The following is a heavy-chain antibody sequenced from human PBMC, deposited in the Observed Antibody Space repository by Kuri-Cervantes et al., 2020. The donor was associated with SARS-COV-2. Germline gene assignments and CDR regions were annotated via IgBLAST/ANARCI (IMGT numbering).Heavy chain of an antibody. CDR1: GGSISSYY. CDR2: IYYSGST. D-gene: IGHD2-21*01. J-gene: IGHJ3*02. Sequence: SETLSLTCTVSGGSISSYYWSWIRQPPGKGLEWIGYIYYSGSTNYNPSLKSRVTISVDTSKNQFSLKLSSVTAADTAVYYCQRASYCGGDCYSDAFDIWGQGTMVTDSS. CDR3: QRASYCGGDCYSDAFDI. V-gene: IGHV4-59*12.